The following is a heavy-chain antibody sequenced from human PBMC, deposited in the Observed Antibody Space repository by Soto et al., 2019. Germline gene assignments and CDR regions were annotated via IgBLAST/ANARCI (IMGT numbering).Heavy chain of an antibody. Sequence: GGSLRLSCAASGFTFSSYGMHWVRQAPGKGLEWVAVIWYDGSNKYYADSVKGRFTISRDNSKNTLYLQMNSLRAEDTAVYYCARELDYSNYYYYGMDVWGKGTTVTVSS. J-gene: IGHJ6*04. CDR1: GFTFSSYG. CDR3: ARELDYSNYYYYGMDV. CDR2: IWYDGSNK. D-gene: IGHD4-4*01. V-gene: IGHV3-33*01.